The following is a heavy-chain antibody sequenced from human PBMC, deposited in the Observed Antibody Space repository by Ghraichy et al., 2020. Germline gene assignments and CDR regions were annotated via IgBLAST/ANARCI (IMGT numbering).Heavy chain of an antibody. V-gene: IGHV3-74*01. CDR1: GFTFSSYW. D-gene: IGHD4-23*01. CDR3: ARDTGMTTVVTPDY. CDR2: INGDGSST. Sequence: GGSLRLSCAASGFTFSSYWMHWVRQAPGKGLVWVSRINGDGSSTSYADSVKGRFTISRDNAKNTLYLQMNSLRAEDTAVYYCARDTGMTTVVTPDYWGQGTLVTVSS. J-gene: IGHJ4*02.